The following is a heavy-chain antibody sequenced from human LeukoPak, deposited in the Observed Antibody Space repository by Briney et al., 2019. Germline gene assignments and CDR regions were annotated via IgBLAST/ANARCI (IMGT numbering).Heavy chain of an antibody. Sequence: GRSLRLSCAASGFTFSSYAMHWVRQAPGKGLEGVAVISYDGSNKYYADSVKGRFTISRDNSKNTLYLQMNSLRDEDTAVYYCAKSHCGSFSCSRAEFWGQGTLVTVSS. V-gene: IGHV3-30-3*02. CDR2: ISYDGSNK. CDR1: GFTFSSYA. D-gene: IGHD2-2*01. CDR3: AKSHCGSFSCSRAEF. J-gene: IGHJ4*02.